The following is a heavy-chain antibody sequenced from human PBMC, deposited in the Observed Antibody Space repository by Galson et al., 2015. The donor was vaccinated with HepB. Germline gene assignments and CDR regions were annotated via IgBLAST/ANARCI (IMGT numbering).Heavy chain of an antibody. V-gene: IGHV4-61*01. Sequence: SETLSLTCTVSGGSVSSGSYYWSWIRLPPGKGLEWIGYIYYSGSTNYNPSPKSRVTISVDTSKNQFSLKLSSVTAADTAVYYCARDVPNSSSPLFDYWGQGTLVTVSS. CDR1: GGSVSSGSYY. J-gene: IGHJ4*02. D-gene: IGHD6-6*01. CDR2: IYYSGST. CDR3: ARDVPNSSSPLFDY.